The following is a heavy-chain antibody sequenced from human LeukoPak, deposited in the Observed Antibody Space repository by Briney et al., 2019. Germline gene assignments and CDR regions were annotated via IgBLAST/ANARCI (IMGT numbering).Heavy chain of an antibody. J-gene: IGHJ4*02. D-gene: IGHD2-15*01. Sequence: SETLSLTCTVSGGAVTDYYWTWVRQPPGKGLEWIGYIHYSVKTDYNPSLESRLTMSIDTSKNQVSLRLTSVTAADTAVYYCARLGDGSVCSVLDSWGQGILVSVSS. CDR1: GGAVTDYY. V-gene: IGHV4-59*02. CDR3: ARLGDGSVCSVLDS. CDR2: IHYSVKT.